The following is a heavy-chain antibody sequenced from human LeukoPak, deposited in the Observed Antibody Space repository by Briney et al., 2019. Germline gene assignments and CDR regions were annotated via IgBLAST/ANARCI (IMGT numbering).Heavy chain of an antibody. CDR3: ARVGDHFHWFLDL. D-gene: IGHD2-21*01. Sequence: VGSLRLSCAASGFTVSTNYMNWVRQAPGKGLEWVSILYSGSDTYYSDSVKGRFTISRDDSRNTLFLHMSSLKVEDTAIYFCARVGDHFHWFLDLWGRGTRVGVSS. V-gene: IGHV3-53*01. CDR2: LYSGSDT. CDR1: GFTVSTNY. J-gene: IGHJ2*01.